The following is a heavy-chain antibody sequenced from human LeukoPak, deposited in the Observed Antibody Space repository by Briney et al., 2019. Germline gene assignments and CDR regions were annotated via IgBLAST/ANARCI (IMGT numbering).Heavy chain of an antibody. V-gene: IGHV4-34*01. J-gene: IGHJ4*02. CDR1: GGSFSGYY. CDR2: INHSGST. D-gene: IGHD2-21*01. CDR3: ARGFRAIVVVSYLDY. Sequence: SETLSLTCAVYGGSFSGYYWSWIRQPPGKGLEWIGEINHSGSTNYNPSLKSRVTISVDTSKNQFSLKLSSVTAADTAVYYCARGFRAIVVVSYLDYWGQETLVTVSS.